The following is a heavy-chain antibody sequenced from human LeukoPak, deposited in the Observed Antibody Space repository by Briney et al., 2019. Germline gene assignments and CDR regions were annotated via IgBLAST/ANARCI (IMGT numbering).Heavy chain of an antibody. J-gene: IGHJ4*02. CDR3: ARPGRRGYSYGPFDY. D-gene: IGHD5-18*01. CDR1: GYSFTSYW. V-gene: IGHV5-51*01. Sequence: ESLKISCKGSGYSFTSYWIGWVRQMPGKGLEWMGIIYPGDSDTRYSPSFQGQVTISADKSISTAYLQWSSLKASDTAMYYCARPGRRGYSYGPFDYWGQGTLVTVSS. CDR2: IYPGDSDT.